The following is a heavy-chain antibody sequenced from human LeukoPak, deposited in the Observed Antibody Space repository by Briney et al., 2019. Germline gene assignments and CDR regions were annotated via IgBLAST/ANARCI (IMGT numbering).Heavy chain of an antibody. Sequence: PSETLSLTCTVSGGSISSGGYYWSWIRQHPGKGLEWIGYIYYSGSTYYNPSLKSRVTISVDTSKNQFSLKLSSVTAADTAVYYCAREKTTPEAVFDYCGQGTLVTVSS. D-gene: IGHD4-11*01. CDR1: GGSISSGGYY. CDR3: AREKTTPEAVFDY. CDR2: IYYSGST. V-gene: IGHV4-31*03. J-gene: IGHJ4*02.